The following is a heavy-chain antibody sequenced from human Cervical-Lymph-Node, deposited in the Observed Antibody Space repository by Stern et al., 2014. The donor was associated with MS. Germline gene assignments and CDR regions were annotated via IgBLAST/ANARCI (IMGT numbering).Heavy chain of an antibody. CDR1: AYTITDYY. V-gene: IGHV1-2*02. CDR2: INPNSGGK. CDR3: ARGGGYSYSTLDY. D-gene: IGHD3-10*01. Sequence: QVQLGQSGAEVKKPGASVKVSCKASAYTITDYYTHWVRQAPGHGLAWMGWINPNSGGKYAAQKFQGRLTMTRDTSISTAYMELSSLRSDDTAVYYCARGGGYSYSTLDYWGQGTQVTVSS. J-gene: IGHJ4*02.